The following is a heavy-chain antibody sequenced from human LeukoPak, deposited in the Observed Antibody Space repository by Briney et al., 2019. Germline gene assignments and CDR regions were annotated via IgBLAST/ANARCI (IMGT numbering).Heavy chain of an antibody. V-gene: IGHV3-30*18. CDR2: ISYDGSNK. Sequence: PGGSLRLSCAVSGLTFSSYAFHWVRQAPGKGLEWVSFISYDGSNKYYADSVKGRFTISRDTSKNTLYLQMNRLRPDDTAVYFCAKGSSWSGYHYGLDVWGQGTTVTVSS. D-gene: IGHD6-13*01. CDR1: GLTFSSYA. J-gene: IGHJ6*02. CDR3: AKGSSWSGYHYGLDV.